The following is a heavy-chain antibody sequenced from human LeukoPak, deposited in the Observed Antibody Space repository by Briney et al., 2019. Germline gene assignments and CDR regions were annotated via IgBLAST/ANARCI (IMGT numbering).Heavy chain of an antibody. CDR2: IYYSGST. CDR3: ASREVATYYFDY. V-gene: IGHV4-59*01. CDR1: GGSISSYY. D-gene: IGHD5-12*01. J-gene: IGHJ4*02. Sequence: SETLSLTCTVSGGSISSYYWSWLRQPPGKGLEWIAYIYYSGSTNYNPSLKSRVTISVDTSKNQFSLKLSSVTAADTAMYYCASREVATYYFDYWGQGTLVTVSS.